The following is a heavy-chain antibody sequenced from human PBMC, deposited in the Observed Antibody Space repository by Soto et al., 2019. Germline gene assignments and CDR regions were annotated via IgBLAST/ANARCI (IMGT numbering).Heavy chain of an antibody. CDR2: ISYDGSNK. J-gene: IGHJ6*03. V-gene: IGHV3-30*18. D-gene: IGHD6-19*01. CDR3: AKDRVKQWRIYYMDV. CDR1: GFTFSSYG. Sequence: GGSLRLSCAASGFTFSSYGMHWVRQAPGKGLEWVAVISYDGSNKYYADSGKGRFTIANDNSKNKLYLQMNSLRAEDTAVYYCAKDRVKQWRIYYMDVWGKGTTVTVSS.